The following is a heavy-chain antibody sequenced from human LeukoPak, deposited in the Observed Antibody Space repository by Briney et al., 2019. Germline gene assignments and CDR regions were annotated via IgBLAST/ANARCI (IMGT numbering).Heavy chain of an antibody. J-gene: IGHJ4*02. V-gene: IGHV3-53*01. CDR1: GFTVSSNY. CDR2: IYSGGST. CDR3: ARVPGGGDFYFDY. Sequence: RGSLRLSCAASGFTVSSNYMSWVRQAPGKGLEWVSVIYSGGSTYYADSVKGRFTISRDNSKNTLYLQVNSLRAEDTAVYYCARVPGGGDFYFDYWGQGTLVTVSS. D-gene: IGHD2-21*02.